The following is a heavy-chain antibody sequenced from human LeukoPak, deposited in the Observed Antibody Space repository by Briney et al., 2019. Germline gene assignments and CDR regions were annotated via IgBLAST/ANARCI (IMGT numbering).Heavy chain of an antibody. J-gene: IGHJ4*02. D-gene: IGHD3-22*01. CDR1: GYSFTSYW. CDR3: ARHYYYDSSGYSTDY. Sequence: GESLKISCKGSGYSFTSYWIGWVRRMPGKGRQWMGIIYPGDSDTRYSPSFQGQVTISADKSVSTAYLQWSSLKASDTAMYYCARHYYYDSSGYSTDYWRQGTLVTVSS. V-gene: IGHV5-51*01. CDR2: IYPGDSDT.